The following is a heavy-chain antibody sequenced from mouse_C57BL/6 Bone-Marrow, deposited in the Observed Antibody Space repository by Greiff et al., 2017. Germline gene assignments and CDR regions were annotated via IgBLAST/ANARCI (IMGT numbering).Heavy chain of an antibody. D-gene: IGHD2-2*01. V-gene: IGHV1-81*01. Sequence: QVQLKESGAELARPGASVKLSCKASGYTFTSYGISWVKQRTGQGLEWIGEIYPRSGNTYYNEKFKGKATLTADKSSSTAYMELRTLTSEDSAVCFCASEWFQSQYYYALDYWDRGKSVSVTS. CDR3: ASEWFQSQYYYALDY. CDR1: GYTFTSYG. CDR2: IYPRSGNT. J-gene: IGHJ4*01.